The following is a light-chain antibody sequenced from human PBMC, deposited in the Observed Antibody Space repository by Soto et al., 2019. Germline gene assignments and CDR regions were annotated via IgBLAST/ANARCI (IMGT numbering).Light chain of an antibody. V-gene: IGKV3-15*01. CDR2: GAS. Sequence: EIVMTQYTATLSVSPGERATLSCRASQSVNNNLAWYQQKPGQAPRLLIYGASSRATGIPARFGGSGSGTEFTLTISSLQSEDFAVYYCQQYNDWPITFGQGTRLEIK. J-gene: IGKJ5*01. CDR1: QSVNNN. CDR3: QQYNDWPIT.